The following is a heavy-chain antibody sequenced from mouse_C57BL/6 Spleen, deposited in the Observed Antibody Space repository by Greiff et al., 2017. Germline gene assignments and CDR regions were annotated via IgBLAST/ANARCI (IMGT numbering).Heavy chain of an antibody. CDR1: GFSLTSYG. J-gene: IGHJ1*03. CDR3: ARHGNYYGSDWYFDV. D-gene: IGHD1-1*01. CDR2: IWSDGST. V-gene: IGHV2-6-1*01. Sequence: VQLQESGPGLVAPSQSLSITCTVSGFSLTSYGVHWVRQPPGKGLEWLVVIWSDGSTTYNSALKSRLSISKDNSKSQVFLKMNSLQTDDTAMYYCARHGNYYGSDWYFDVWGTGTTVTVSS.